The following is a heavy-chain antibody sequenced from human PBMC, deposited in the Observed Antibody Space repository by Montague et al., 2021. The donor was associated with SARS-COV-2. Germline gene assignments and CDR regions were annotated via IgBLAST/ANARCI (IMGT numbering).Heavy chain of an antibody. CDR1: GFTFSSYW. D-gene: IGHD2-15*01. CDR3: SRDSVVVAAMYYYYGMDV. J-gene: IGHJ6*02. Sequence: SLRLSCAASGFTFSSYWMSWVRQAPGKGLEWVANIKQDGSEKYYVDSVKGRFTISRDNAKNSLYLQMNSLRAEDTAVYYCSRDSVVVAAMYYYYGMDVWGQETTVTVSS. V-gene: IGHV3-7*01. CDR2: IKQDGSEK.